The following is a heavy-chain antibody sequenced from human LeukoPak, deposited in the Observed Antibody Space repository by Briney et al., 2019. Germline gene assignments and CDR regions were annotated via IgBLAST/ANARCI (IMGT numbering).Heavy chain of an antibody. CDR1: GGSFSNYF. Sequence: SETLSLTCSVSGGSFSNYFWSCVRQPPGKGLEGISRIYPSGNTNHNTSLKSRVTSSVTTSKNQFYLTLSSVTAEDTAVYYCAREDSGSYYNFYYFYMDVWGKGTTVTISS. D-gene: IGHD3-10*01. J-gene: IGHJ6*03. V-gene: IGHV4-4*07. CDR2: IYPSGNT. CDR3: AREDSGSYYNFYYFYMDV.